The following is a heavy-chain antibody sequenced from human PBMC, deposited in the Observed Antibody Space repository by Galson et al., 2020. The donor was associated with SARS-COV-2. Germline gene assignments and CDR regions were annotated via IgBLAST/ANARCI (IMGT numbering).Heavy chain of an antibody. J-gene: IGHJ6*04. Sequence: GGSLRLSCAVSRFTFSTAWMIWVRQAPGTGLEWVGRIKTRSDGETTDYGAPVKGRFIISRDDSKDTLYLHMNSLRTEDTAVYYCAIRFGGLGYMDVWGKGTTVTVSS. D-gene: IGHD3-10*01. CDR3: AIRFGGLGYMDV. V-gene: IGHV3-15*01. CDR2: IKTRSDGETT. CDR1: RFTFSTAW.